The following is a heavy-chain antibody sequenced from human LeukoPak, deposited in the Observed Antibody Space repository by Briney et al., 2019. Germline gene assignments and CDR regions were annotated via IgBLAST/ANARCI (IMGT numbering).Heavy chain of an antibody. V-gene: IGHV3-30*04. CDR1: GFIFSSFA. CDR3: ATERAGVVTLQY. CDR2: ISYDGSNK. J-gene: IGHJ4*02. Sequence: PGGSLRLSCAASGFIFSSFAIHWVRQSPGKGLEWVAVISYDGSNKYYTDSVKGRFTVSRDNSKNTLYLRMNSLRPEDTSVYYCATERAGVVTLQYWGQGTLVTVSS. D-gene: IGHD2-21*02.